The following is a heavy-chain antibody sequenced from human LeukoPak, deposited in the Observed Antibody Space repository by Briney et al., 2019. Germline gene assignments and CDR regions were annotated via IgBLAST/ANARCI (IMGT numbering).Heavy chain of an antibody. CDR1: GGTFSSYA. D-gene: IGHD5-24*01. V-gene: IGHV1-69*04. CDR2: IIPILGIA. Sequence: SVKVSCKASGGTFSSYAISWVRQAPGQGIEWMGRIIPILGIANYAQKFQGRVTITADKSTSTAYMELSSLRSEDTAVYYCACARRDGYNMAYWGQGTLVTVSS. CDR3: ACARRDGYNMAY. J-gene: IGHJ4*02.